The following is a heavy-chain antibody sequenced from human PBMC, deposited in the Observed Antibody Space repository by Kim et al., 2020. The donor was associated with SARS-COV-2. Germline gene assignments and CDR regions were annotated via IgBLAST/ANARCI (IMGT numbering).Heavy chain of an antibody. Sequence: ASVKVSCQASGYTSTPYYIHWVRQAPGQGPEWMGRINPNSGDTDYAQRFQGRVTMTRDTSISTASMELSSLRSDDTAVYFCASGTIGWDAFDIWGQGTLVTVSS. V-gene: IGHV1-2*06. CDR3: ASGTIGWDAFDI. J-gene: IGHJ3*02. D-gene: IGHD1-7*01. CDR2: INPNSGDT. CDR1: GYTSTPYY.